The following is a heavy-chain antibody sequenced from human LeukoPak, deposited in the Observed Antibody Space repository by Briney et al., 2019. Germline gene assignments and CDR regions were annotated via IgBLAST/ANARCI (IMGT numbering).Heavy chain of an antibody. CDR2: IYTSGST. J-gene: IGHJ4*02. Sequence: TSETLSLTCTVSSGSLSSYYWSWMRQPAGKGREWIGRIYTSGSTNYNPSLKSRVTMSVDTSKNQFSLKLSSVSPADAAAYYCAGHDSSGYYTGLFYYWGQGTLVTVSA. CDR1: SGSLSSYY. V-gene: IGHV4-4*07. D-gene: IGHD3-22*01. CDR3: AGHDSSGYYTGLFYY.